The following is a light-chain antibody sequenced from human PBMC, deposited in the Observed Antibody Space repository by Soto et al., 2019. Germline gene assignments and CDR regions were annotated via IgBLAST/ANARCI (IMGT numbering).Light chain of an antibody. CDR2: DVS. CDR3: SSYTGSSTLV. Sequence: QSVLTQPASVSGSPGQSITISCTGTSSDVGGYNYVSWYQQYPGKAPKLMIYDVSNRPSGVSNRFSGSKSGNTASLTISGLQAEDEADYYCSSYTGSSTLVFGGGTKVTVL. CDR1: SSDVGGYNY. J-gene: IGLJ2*01. V-gene: IGLV2-14*01.